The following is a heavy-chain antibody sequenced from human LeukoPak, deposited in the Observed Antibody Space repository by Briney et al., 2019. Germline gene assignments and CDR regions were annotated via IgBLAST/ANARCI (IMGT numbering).Heavy chain of an antibody. CDR2: INHSGST. CDR3: ARVTSYYYMDV. CDR1: GGSFSGYY. V-gene: IGHV4-34*01. Sequence: SQTLSLTFAVYGGSFSGYYWSWIRHPPGKGLEWIGEINHSGSTNYNPSLKGRVTISVDTYKNELSLKLSSVPAADTAVYYCARVTSYYYMDVWRKETTVTVYS. J-gene: IGHJ6*03.